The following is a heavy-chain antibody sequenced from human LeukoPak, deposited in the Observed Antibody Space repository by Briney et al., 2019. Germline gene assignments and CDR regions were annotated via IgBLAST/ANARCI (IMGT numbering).Heavy chain of an antibody. J-gene: IGHJ4*02. CDR3: AKEKTGGWPFDY. CDR1: GFTFSDYY. CDR2: VSSSSTYT. Sequence: GGSLRLSCAASGFTFSDYYMSWIRQAPGKGLEWIAYVSSSSTYTNYADSVKGRFTISRDNSKNTLYLQMNSLRAEDTAMYYCAKEKTGGWPFDYWGQGVLVTVSS. V-gene: IGHV3-11*05. D-gene: IGHD6-19*01.